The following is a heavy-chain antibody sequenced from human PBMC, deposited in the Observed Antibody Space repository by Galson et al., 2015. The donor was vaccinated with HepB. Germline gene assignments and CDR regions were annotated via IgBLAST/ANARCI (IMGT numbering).Heavy chain of an antibody. D-gene: IGHD3-22*01. V-gene: IGHV1-18*04. J-gene: IGHJ3*02. CDR2: ISAYNGNT. Sequence: SVKVSCKASGYTFTSYGVSWVRQAPGQGLEWMGWISAYNGNTNYAQKLQGRVTTTTDTSTSTAYMELRSLRSDDTAVYYCARDQGYYDSSGYYYVDAFDIWGQGTMVTVSS. CDR1: GYTFTSYG. CDR3: ARDQGYYDSSGYYYVDAFDI.